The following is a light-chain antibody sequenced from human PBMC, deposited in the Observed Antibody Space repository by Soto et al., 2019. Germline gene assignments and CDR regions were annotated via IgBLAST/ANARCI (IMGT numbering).Light chain of an antibody. V-gene: IGKV1-5*01. CDR2: HAS. J-gene: IGKJ1*01. CDR1: QTISSW. Sequence: DLQMTQSPSTLSGSVGDRVTITCRASQTISSWLAWYQQKPGTAPKLLIYHASTLESGVPSRFSGSGSGTEFTLTISSLQPDDFATYYCQQYMSYSFGQGTKVDIK. CDR3: QQYMSYS.